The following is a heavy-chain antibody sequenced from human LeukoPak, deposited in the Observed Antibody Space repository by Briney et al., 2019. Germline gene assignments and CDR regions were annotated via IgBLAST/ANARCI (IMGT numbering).Heavy chain of an antibody. CDR2: INNRGDHT. CDR1: GLAFTDYE. J-gene: IGHJ4*02. CDR3: ARAPKWSYTGYVGR. D-gene: IGHD5-12*01. V-gene: IGHV3-48*03. Sequence: GGSLRLSCVASGLAFTDYEMNWVRQAPGKGLEWLSYINNRGDHTHYIDSVRGRFIISRDNAQKSLFLQMNSLRVEDTAVYYCARAPKWSYTGYVGRWGQGTLVTVSS.